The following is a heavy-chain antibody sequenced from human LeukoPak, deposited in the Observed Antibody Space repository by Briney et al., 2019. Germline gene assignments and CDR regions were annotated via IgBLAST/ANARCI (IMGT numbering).Heavy chain of an antibody. V-gene: IGHV4-59*01. CDR2: IYFTGTT. Sequence: PSQTLSLTCTVSGGSISNYYWTWVRQPPGKGLEWIGYIYFTGTTNYNPSLKSRVTVSVDTSKNQFSLNLSSVTAADTAVYYCARGGLQLDYWGQGTLVTVSS. D-gene: IGHD1-1*01. CDR3: ARGGLQLDY. CDR1: GGSISNYY. J-gene: IGHJ4*02.